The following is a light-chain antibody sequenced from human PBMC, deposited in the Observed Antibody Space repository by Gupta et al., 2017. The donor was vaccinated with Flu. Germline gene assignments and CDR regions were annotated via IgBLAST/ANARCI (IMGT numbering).Light chain of an antibody. CDR2: WAS. J-gene: IGKJ1*01. Sequence: DIVMTQSPDTLTVSLGERATINCKSGQSVLNSSKKKNYLAWFQQKAGQPPKLLIYWASTRESGVPDRFSGSGSVTEFTLTISSLQAEDVAVYYCQQYYGTPRPFGQGTKVAIK. CDR1: QSVLNSSKKKNY. V-gene: IGKV4-1*01. CDR3: QQYYGTPRP.